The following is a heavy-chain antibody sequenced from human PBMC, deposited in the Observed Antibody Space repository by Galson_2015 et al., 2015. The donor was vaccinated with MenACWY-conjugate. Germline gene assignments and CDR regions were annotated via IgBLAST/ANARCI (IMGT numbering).Heavy chain of an antibody. V-gene: IGHV5-51*01. J-gene: IGHJ3*02. CDR2: IHPGDSAP. D-gene: IGHD3-10*01. Sequence: QSGAEVQKPGESLKLSCKGSGYSLTSYWFGWGRQKPGIGLEWMGIIHPGDSAPRNSPSFQGQVTIEAAKSISTACLQRRSPKASDAAMFYCASLVTSGSGSNKIDAFDIWGQGTMVTVSS. CDR1: GYSLTSYW. CDR3: ASLVTSGSGSNKIDAFDI.